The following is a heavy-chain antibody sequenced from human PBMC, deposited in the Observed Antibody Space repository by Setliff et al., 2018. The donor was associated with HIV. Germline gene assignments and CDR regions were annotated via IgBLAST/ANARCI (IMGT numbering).Heavy chain of an antibody. CDR3: ARDPKGYTSATWYFDL. V-gene: IGHV4-59*01. CDR2: VYYSGST. CDR1: GGSISRYY. Sequence: SETLSLTCTVSGGSISRYYWSWIRQPPGKGLEWIGYVYYSGSTNYNVSLKSRVTVSVDTSKRQFSLRLNSVTAADTAVYYCARDPKGYTSATWYFDLWGRGTLVTVSS. D-gene: IGHD6-19*01. J-gene: IGHJ2*01.